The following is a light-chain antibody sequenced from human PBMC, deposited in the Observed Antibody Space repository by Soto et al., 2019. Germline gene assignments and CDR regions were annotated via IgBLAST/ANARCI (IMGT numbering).Light chain of an antibody. J-gene: IGLJ2*01. CDR1: SSDVGGYNY. Sequence: QSALTHPPSASGSPGQSVTISCTGTSSDVGGYNYVSWYQQHPGKATKLMIYEVSKRPSGVPDRFSGSKSGNTASLTVSGLQAEDEADYYCSSYAGSNNWGVFGGGTQLTVL. CDR2: EVS. CDR3: SSYAGSNNWGV. V-gene: IGLV2-8*01.